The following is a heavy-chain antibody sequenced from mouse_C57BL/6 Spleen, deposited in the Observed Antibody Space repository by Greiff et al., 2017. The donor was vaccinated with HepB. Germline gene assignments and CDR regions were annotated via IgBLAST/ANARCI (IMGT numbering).Heavy chain of an antibody. Sequence: EVQVVESGGGLVQPGGSLSLSCAASGFTFTDYYMSWVRQPPGKALEWLGFIRNKANGYTTEYSASVKGRFTISRDNSQSILYLQMTALRAEDSATYYCARGGGYDVDYAMDYWGQGTSVTVSS. V-gene: IGHV7-3*01. J-gene: IGHJ4*01. CDR1: GFTFTDYY. D-gene: IGHD2-2*01. CDR3: ARGGGYDVDYAMDY. CDR2: IRNKANGYTT.